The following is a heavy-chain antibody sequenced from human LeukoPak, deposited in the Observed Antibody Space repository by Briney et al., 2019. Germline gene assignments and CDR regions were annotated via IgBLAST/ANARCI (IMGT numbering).Heavy chain of an antibody. CDR3: AKDLEPYTSGWYGDY. CDR1: GFTFSSYG. J-gene: IGHJ4*02. Sequence: GGSLRFSCAASGFTFSSYGMQWVRQAPGKGLEWVAVISYDGSNTYYADSVKGRFTISRDNSKNTLYLQMNSLRVEDTAVYHCAKDLEPYTSGWYGDYWGQGTLVTVSS. CDR2: ISYDGSNT. V-gene: IGHV3-30*18. D-gene: IGHD6-19*01.